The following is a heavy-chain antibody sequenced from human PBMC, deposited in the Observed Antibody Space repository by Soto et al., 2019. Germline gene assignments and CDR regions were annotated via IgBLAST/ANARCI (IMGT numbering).Heavy chain of an antibody. CDR2: ISYDGSNK. CDR1: GFTFSSYG. CDR3: AKGGPFYDSSGYPRNYYYGMDV. D-gene: IGHD3-22*01. J-gene: IGHJ6*02. V-gene: IGHV3-30*18. Sequence: VGSLRLSCAASGFTFSSYGMHWVRQAPGKGLEWVAVISYDGSNKYYADSVKGRFTISRDNSKNTLYLQMNSLRAEDTAVYYCAKGGPFYDSSGYPRNYYYGMDVWGQGTTVTVSS.